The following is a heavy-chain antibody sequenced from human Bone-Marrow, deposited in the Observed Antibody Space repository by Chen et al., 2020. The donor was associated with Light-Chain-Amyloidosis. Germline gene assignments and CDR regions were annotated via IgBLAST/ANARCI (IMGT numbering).Heavy chain of an antibody. J-gene: IGHJ5*01. CDR3: VILVYCTGGGCSVWFDS. Sequence: EVQLVQSGAEVKKPGEPLKITCKGYGYDFAKHWIDWVRQKPGSGLEWMGIICPNDSDTWYSSSFQGQVSVSADKSIGTAYLEWESLKASDTAIYFCVILVYCTGGGCSVWFDSWGQGTLVTVAS. CDR1: GYDFAKHW. CDR2: ICPNDSDT. D-gene: IGHD2-8*02. V-gene: IGHV5-51*01.